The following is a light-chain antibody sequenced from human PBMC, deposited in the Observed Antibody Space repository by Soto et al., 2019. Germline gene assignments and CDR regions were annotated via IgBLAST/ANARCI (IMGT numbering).Light chain of an antibody. V-gene: IGLV2-11*01. CDR3: CSYAGSYSAV. Sequence: QSALTQPRAVSGSPGQSITISFTGTSGDVGGYNYVSWYKQHPAKAPKLMISAVTKRPSGVPDRFSGSKSGNPASLTISGLQAEDEADYCSCSYAGSYSAVFGTGTKVTVL. J-gene: IGLJ1*01. CDR2: AVT. CDR1: SGDVGGYNY.